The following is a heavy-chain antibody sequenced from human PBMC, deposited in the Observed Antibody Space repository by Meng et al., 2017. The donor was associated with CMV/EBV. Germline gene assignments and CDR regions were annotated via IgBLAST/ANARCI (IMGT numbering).Heavy chain of an antibody. CDR2: ISYDGSNK. J-gene: IGHJ4*02. CDR1: GFAFSSYS. D-gene: IGHD1-20*01. V-gene: IGHV3-30-3*01. Sequence: LFCSASGFAFSSYSMPGVRPAPGKGLECVAVISYDGSNKYYADSVKGRFTISRDNSKNTLYLQMNSLRAEDTAVYYCASLGITSPFDYWGQGTLVTVSS. CDR3: ASLGITSPFDY.